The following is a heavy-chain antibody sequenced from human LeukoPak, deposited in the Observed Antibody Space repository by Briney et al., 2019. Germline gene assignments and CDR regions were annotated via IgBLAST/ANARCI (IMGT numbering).Heavy chain of an antibody. V-gene: IGHV3-23*01. CDR3: AKGRALEVVAALNY. CDR2: ISASGTNT. Sequence: PGGSLRLSRAASGFTFSSYAMSWVRQAPGKGLEWVSTISASGTNTYYADSVKGRFTISRDNSKNTLYLQMNSLRADDTAVYYCAKGRALEVVAALNYWGQGTVVTVSS. CDR1: GFTFSSYA. D-gene: IGHD2-15*01. J-gene: IGHJ4*02.